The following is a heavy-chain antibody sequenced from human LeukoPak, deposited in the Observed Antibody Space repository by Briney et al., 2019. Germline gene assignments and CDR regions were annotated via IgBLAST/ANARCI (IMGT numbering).Heavy chain of an antibody. CDR3: AKDGSDKISTATYHYSGMDV. J-gene: IGHJ6*02. V-gene: IGHV3-30*18. CDR1: GVTFSNFA. Sequence: GGSLTLSCTISGVTFSNFAFHWVRHAPGKGLEWVAAISFDGRDKYYADSVKGRFSVSRENSKNTVSVQINSLRVEDTALYYCAKDGSDKISTATYHYSGMDVWGQGIMATVS. D-gene: IGHD3-16*02. CDR2: ISFDGRDK.